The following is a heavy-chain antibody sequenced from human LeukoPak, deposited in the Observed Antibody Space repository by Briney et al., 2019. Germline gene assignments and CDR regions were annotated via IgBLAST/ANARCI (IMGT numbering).Heavy chain of an antibody. CDR3: ATADGDSRYYFDS. V-gene: IGHV3-74*01. Sequence: PGGSLRLSCTASGFSLSRYWMHWVRQAPGKGLVWVSRINSDGSSTNYADSVKGRFTISRDNAKNTLFLEMNSLRAEDTAVYFYATADGDSRYYFDSWGQGTQVTVSS. J-gene: IGHJ4*02. CDR2: INSDGSST. D-gene: IGHD4-17*01. CDR1: GFSLSRYW.